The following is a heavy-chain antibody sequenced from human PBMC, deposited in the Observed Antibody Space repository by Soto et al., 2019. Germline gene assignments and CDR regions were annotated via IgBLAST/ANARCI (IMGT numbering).Heavy chain of an antibody. J-gene: IGHJ4*02. CDR2: ITYDGTNK. D-gene: IGHD2-21*01. CDR1: GFTFGSCG. CDR3: ARVPRDFCGRECSSAN. Sequence: PGGSLRLSCTASGFTFGSCGMHCVRQAPGNGLEWVALITYDGTNKYYPDSVKGRFPLSRDNPRNMLYLEMNSLSAEDTDMYSCARVPRDFCGRECSSANWGQGTKLTVHS. V-gene: IGHV3-30*03.